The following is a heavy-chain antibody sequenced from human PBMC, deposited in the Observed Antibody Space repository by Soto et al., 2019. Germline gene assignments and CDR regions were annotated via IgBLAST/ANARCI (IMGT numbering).Heavy chain of an antibody. CDR1: GFTFSNYW. D-gene: IGHD5-12*01. V-gene: IGHV3-74*01. Sequence: EVQLVESGGGPAQFGGSLRLSCAASGFTFSNYWMHWVRQVPGKGLVWVSRNETSTGYADSVKGRFTIFRDNVKNTLYLQMNSMRDKNTTVYYCARGVSGYYGFDYWGKGNLVTVSS. J-gene: IGHJ4*02. CDR3: ARGVSGYYGFDY. CDR2: NETST.